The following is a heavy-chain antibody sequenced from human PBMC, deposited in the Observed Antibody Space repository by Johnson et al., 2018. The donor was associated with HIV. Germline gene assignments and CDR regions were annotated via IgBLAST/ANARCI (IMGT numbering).Heavy chain of an antibody. CDR1: GFTVSTKY. CDR3: ARDGRDLVTRGSFDV. D-gene: IGHD3-9*01. Sequence: MMLVESGGGLVQPGGSQRLSCAASGFTVSTKYMTWVRQAPGKGLAWVSVIFSVGDVYYADSVKGRFTLSRDNSKNRVYLQMNSLRPEDTAVYYCARDGRDLVTRGSFDVWGQGTVVTVSS. J-gene: IGHJ3*01. V-gene: IGHV3-66*02. CDR2: IFSVGDV.